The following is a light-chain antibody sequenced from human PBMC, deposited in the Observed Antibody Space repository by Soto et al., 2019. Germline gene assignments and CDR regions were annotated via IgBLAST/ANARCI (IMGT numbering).Light chain of an antibody. J-gene: IGKJ1*01. CDR2: DAS. CDR1: QGISSN. Sequence: EIVMTQSPATLSVSPGERATLSCRASQGISSNLAWYQQKPGQAPRLLIYDASSRATGIPDRFGGSGSGTDFTLTISRLEPEDFAMYYCQQYGGSPQTFGRGTKVDIK. V-gene: IGKV3-20*01. CDR3: QQYGGSPQT.